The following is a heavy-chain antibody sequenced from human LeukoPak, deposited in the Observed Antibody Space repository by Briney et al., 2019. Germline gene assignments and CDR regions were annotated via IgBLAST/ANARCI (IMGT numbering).Heavy chain of an antibody. D-gene: IGHD2-15*01. V-gene: IGHV4-39*07. CDR3: ARPHCSGTICQFYFDY. J-gene: IGHJ4*02. CDR1: GGSISSSSYY. CDR2: IYYSGST. Sequence: SETLSLTCTVSGGSISSSSYYWGWIRQPPGKGLEWIGSIYYSGSTYYNPSLKSRVTISADTSKNQFSLKLSSVTAADTAVYYCARPHCSGTICQFYFDYWGQGTLLTVSS.